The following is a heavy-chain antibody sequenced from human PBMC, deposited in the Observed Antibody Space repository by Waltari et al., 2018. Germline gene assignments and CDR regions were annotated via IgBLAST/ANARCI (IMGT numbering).Heavy chain of an antibody. CDR3: AKGALIVVLAGTPRRGPKLGGGWFDP. J-gene: IGHJ5*02. V-gene: IGHV4-34*02. CDR1: GGSFNRYY. D-gene: IGHD2-15*01. Sequence: QVQLQQWGAGLLKPSETLSLTCAVSGGSFNRYYWSWIRQSPEKGLEWIGEINHSGSTNFNPSLKSRVTMSVDTSKNQFSLRLSSLTAADTAIYYCAKGALIVVLAGTPRRGPKLGGGWFDPWGQGTLVTVSS. CDR2: INHSGST.